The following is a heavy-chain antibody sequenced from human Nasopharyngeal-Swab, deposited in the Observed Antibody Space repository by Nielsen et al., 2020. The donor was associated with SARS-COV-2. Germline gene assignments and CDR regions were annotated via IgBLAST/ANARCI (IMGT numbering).Heavy chain of an antibody. CDR3: AKDQGPGSGYSYGYGIHYYGMDV. Sequence: GGSLRLSCAASGFTFSSYAMHWVRQAPGKGLEWVAVISYDGSNKYYADSVKGRFTISRDNSKNSLYLQMNSLRAEDTALYYCAKDQGPGSGYSYGYGIHYYGMDVWGQGTTVTVSS. V-gene: IGHV3-30*04. J-gene: IGHJ6*02. CDR1: GFTFSSYA. CDR2: ISYDGSNK. D-gene: IGHD5-18*01.